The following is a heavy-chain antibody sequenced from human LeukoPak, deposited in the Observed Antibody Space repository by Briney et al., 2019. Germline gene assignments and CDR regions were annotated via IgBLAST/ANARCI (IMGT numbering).Heavy chain of an antibody. V-gene: IGHV4-59*08. J-gene: IGHJ4*02. D-gene: IGHD6-19*01. CDR3: ARQVGGGRWYFDY. CDR1: GGSISSFY. CDR2: IYYTGNT. Sequence: PSETLSLTCTVSGGSISSFYWSWIRQPPGKGLEWIGWIYYTGNTNYNPSLKSRVTISLDASKNQFSLKLSSVTAADTAVYYCARQVGGGRWYFDYWGQGTLVTVSS.